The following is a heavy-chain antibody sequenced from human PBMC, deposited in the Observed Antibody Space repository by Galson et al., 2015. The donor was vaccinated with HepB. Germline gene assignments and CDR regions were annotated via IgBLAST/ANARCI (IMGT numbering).Heavy chain of an antibody. V-gene: IGHV4-39*01. CDR3: ARGGGMVRREDNWFDP. Sequence: ETLSLTCTVSGGSISSSSYYWGWIRQPPGKGLEWIGSIYYSGSTYYNPSLKSRVPISVDTSKNQFSLKLSSVTAADTAVYYCARGGGMVRREDNWFDPWGQGTLVTVSS. J-gene: IGHJ5*02. CDR2: IYYSGST. D-gene: IGHD3-10*01. CDR1: GGSISSSSYY.